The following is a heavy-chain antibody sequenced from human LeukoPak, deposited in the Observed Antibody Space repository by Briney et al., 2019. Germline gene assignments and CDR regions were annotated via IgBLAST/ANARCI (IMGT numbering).Heavy chain of an antibody. CDR2: ISYDGSNK. D-gene: IGHD2-21*02. J-gene: IGHJ6*02. CDR3: ARSYCGGGCRPTYYYYYGMDV. Sequence: GRSLRLSCAASGFTFSSYGMHWVRQAPGKGLEWVAVISYDGSNKYYADSVKGRFTISRDNSKNTLYLQMNSLRAEDTAVYYCARSYCGGGCRPTYYYYYGMDVWGQGTTVTVSS. V-gene: IGHV3-30*03. CDR1: GFTFSSYG.